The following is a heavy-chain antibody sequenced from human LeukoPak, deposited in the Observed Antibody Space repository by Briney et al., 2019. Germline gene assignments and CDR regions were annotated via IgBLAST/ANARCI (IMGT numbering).Heavy chain of an antibody. J-gene: IGHJ4*02. Sequence: GGSLRLSCAAPGFTFSSCWMHWVRQDPGKGLVWVARINSDGSSTSYADSVKGRFTISRDNAKNTLYLQMSSLRVEDTAVYYCAKGFGSLDYWGQGTLVTVSS. CDR3: AKGFGSLDY. D-gene: IGHD3-10*01. V-gene: IGHV3-74*01. CDR2: INSDGSST. CDR1: GFTFSSCW.